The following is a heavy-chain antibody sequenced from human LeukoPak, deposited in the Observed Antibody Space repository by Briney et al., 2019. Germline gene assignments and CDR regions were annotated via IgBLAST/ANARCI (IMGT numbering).Heavy chain of an antibody. Sequence: ASVKVSCKASGYTFTGYYMHWVRQAPGQGLEWMGWISAYNGNTNYAQKLQGRVTMTTDTSTSTAYMELRSLRSDDTAVYYCARDREVVVTDHNWFDPWGQGTLVTVSS. CDR3: ARDREVVVTDHNWFDP. V-gene: IGHV1-18*04. J-gene: IGHJ5*02. CDR2: ISAYNGNT. D-gene: IGHD2-21*02. CDR1: GYTFTGYY.